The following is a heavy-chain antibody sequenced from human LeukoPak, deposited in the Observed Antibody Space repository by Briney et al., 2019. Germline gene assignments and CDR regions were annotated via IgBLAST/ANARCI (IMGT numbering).Heavy chain of an antibody. CDR3: AGEGGRGYSSSWSYY. V-gene: IGHV1-69*04. CDR2: INPILGIA. Sequence: AVKVSCMASLGTFSSYAISWVRPAPGRGLEWMGRINPILGIANYAQKFQGRVTITPDKSPSTAYMDQRSLSSEGTAVYFCAGEGGRGYSSSWSYYWGQGTLVTVAS. D-gene: IGHD6-13*01. J-gene: IGHJ4*02. CDR1: LGTFSSYA.